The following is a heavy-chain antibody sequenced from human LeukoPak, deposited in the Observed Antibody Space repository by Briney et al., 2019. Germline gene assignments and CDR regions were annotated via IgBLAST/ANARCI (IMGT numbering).Heavy chain of an antibody. CDR2: ISYDGSNK. CDR3: ARVHRNAFDI. Sequence: VAVISYDGSNKYYADSVKGRFPISRDNSKNTLYLQMNSLRAEDTAVYYCARVHRNAFDIWGQGTMVTVSS. V-gene: IGHV3-30*01. J-gene: IGHJ3*02. D-gene: IGHD4/OR15-4a*01.